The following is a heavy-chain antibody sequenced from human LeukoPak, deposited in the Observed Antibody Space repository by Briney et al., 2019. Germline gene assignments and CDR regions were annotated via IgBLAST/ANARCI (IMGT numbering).Heavy chain of an antibody. V-gene: IGHV7-4-1*02. CDR2: INTNTGNP. CDR3: ASPDYSSGWDYFDY. Sequence: ASVKVSCKASGYTFTSYAMNWVRQAPGQGLEWMGWINTNTGNPTYAQGFTGRFVFSLDTSVSTAYLQISSLKAEDTAVYYCASPDYSSGWDYFDYWGQGTLVTVSS. J-gene: IGHJ4*02. D-gene: IGHD6-19*01. CDR1: GYTFTSYA.